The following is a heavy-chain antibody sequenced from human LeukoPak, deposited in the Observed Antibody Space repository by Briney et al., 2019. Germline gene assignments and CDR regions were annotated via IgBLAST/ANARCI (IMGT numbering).Heavy chain of an antibody. V-gene: IGHV3-64*01. D-gene: IGHD1-26*01. J-gene: IGHJ4*02. Sequence: GGSLRLSCAASGFTFSSYAMHWVRQAPGKGLEYVSAISSNGGSTYYANSVKGRFTISRDNSKNTLYLQMGSLRAEDMAVYYCARVPRGGSYWFDYWGQGTLVTASS. CDR1: GFTFSSYA. CDR2: ISSNGGST. CDR3: ARVPRGGSYWFDY.